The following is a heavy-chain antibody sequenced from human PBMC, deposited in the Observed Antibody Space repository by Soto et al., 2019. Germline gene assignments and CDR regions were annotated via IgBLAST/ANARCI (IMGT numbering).Heavy chain of an antibody. D-gene: IGHD3-10*01. J-gene: IGHJ4*02. V-gene: IGHV4-59*01. CDR2: IYYSGST. CDR1: GGSISSYY. CDR3: ARDSGTNKYYYGSGSGYYFDY. Sequence: QVHLQESGPGLVKPSETLSLTCTVSGGSISSYYWSWIRPPPGKGLEWIGSIYYSGSTNYNPSLKSRVTISVDTSKNPFSLKLSSVTAADTAVYYCARDSGTNKYYYGSGSGYYFDYWGQGTLVTVSS.